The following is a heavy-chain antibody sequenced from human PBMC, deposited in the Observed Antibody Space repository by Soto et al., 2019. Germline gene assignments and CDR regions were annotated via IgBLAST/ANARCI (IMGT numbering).Heavy chain of an antibody. D-gene: IGHD3-10*01. CDR3: AHGTYGPAWSPFDA. CDR2: IYWDDAK. V-gene: IGHV2-5*02. Sequence: QITLIESGPTLVKPTQTLTLTCNFSGFSLTSGEVGVAWIRQPPGKALEWLALIYWDDAKRYTPSLKTRLNIAKDTSRKQMVITMTNVDPVATATYFCAHGTYGPAWSPFDAWGQGALVNVSS. CDR1: GFSLTSGEVG. J-gene: IGHJ4*02.